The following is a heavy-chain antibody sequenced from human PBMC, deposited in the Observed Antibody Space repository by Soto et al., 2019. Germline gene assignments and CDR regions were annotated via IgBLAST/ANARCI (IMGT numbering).Heavy chain of an antibody. J-gene: IGHJ3*02. CDR2: MNDKGNI. CDR1: GGSFSRYD. CDR3: ARVWGGAFDI. Sequence: SETLCLTCAVYGGSFSRYDLSWIRQPPGKGLEWIGEMNDKGNINYNPSLKSPVTISLDTSKNQFSLKLTSVTAADTAVYYCARVWGGAFDIWGQGTMVTVSS. V-gene: IGHV4-34*01. D-gene: IGHD3-10*01.